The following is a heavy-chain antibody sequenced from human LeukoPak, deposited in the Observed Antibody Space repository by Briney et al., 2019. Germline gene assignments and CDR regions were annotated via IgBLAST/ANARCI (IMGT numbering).Heavy chain of an antibody. CDR3: ARAAGGYGADY. D-gene: IGHD4-17*01. CDR1: GGSISSSSYY. V-gene: IGHV4-39*01. CDR2: SYYSGST. Sequence: PSETLSLTCTVSGGSISSSSYYWGWIRQPPGKGREWIGSSYYSGSTYYNPSLKSRVTISVDTSKNQFSLKLSSVTAADTAVYYCARAAGGYGADYWGQGTLVTVSS. J-gene: IGHJ4*02.